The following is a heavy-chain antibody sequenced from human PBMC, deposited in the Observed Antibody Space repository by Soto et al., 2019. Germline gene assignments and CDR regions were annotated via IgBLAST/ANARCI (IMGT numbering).Heavy chain of an antibody. V-gene: IGHV4-59*08. D-gene: IGHD3-9*01. J-gene: IGHJ4*02. CDR2: IYYSGST. CDR1: GGSISSYY. CDR3: ARKGDDILTGFDY. Sequence: SETLSLTCTVSGGSISSYYWSWIRQPPGKGLEWIGYIYYSGSTNYNPSLKSRVTISVDTSKNQFSLKLSSVTAADTAVYYCARKGDDILTGFDYWGQGTLVTVSS.